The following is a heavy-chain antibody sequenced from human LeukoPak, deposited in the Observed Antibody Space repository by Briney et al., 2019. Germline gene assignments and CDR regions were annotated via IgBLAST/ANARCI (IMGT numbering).Heavy chain of an antibody. CDR2: IIPIFGTA. J-gene: IGHJ4*02. D-gene: IGHD3-10*01. V-gene: IGHV1-69*13. CDR1: GGTFSSYA. Sequence: ASVKVSCKASGGTFSSYAISWVRQAPGQGLEWMGGIIPIFGTANYAQKFQGRVTITADESTSTAYMELSSLRSEDTAVYYCARWFGESESFDYWGQGTLVTVSS. CDR3: ARWFGESESFDY.